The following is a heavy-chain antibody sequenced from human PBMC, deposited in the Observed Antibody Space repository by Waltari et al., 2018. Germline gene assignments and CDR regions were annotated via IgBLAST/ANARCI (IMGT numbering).Heavy chain of an antibody. V-gene: IGHV4-59*11. CDR1: GGSISSHY. J-gene: IGHJ4*02. CDR3: ARGGMITFGGVINY. Sequence: QVQLQESGPGLVKPSETLSLTCTVSGGSISSHYWSWIRRPPGKGLEWIGYIYYSGSTNYNPSLKSRVTISVDTSKNQFSLKLSSVTAADTAVYYCARGGMITFGGVINYWGQGTLVTVSS. CDR2: IYYSGST. D-gene: IGHD3-16*02.